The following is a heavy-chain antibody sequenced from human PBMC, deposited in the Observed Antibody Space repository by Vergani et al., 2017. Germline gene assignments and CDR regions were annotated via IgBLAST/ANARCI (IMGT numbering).Heavy chain of an antibody. V-gene: IGHV3-53*01. D-gene: IGHD6-13*01. CDR2: IYSGGST. Sequence: EVQLVESGGGLIQPGGSLRLSCAASGFTVSSNYMSWVRQAPGKGLEWVSVIYSGGSTYYADSVKGRFTISRDNSKNTLYLQMNSLRAEDTAVYYCARVGAAADFRGNYYYYGMDVWGQGTTVTVSS. J-gene: IGHJ6*02. CDR3: ARVGAAADFRGNYYYYGMDV. CDR1: GFTVSSNY.